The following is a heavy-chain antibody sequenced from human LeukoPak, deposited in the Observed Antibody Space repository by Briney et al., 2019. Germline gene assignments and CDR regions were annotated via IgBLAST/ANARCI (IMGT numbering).Heavy chain of an antibody. Sequence: SETLSLTCTVSGASITSGVYHWSWIRQHPGKGLEWIGYIYYSGSTEYNPSLKSRVTMSVDTSKNQFSLKLSSVTAADTAVYYWARGGLSWNWGYYHGRDVGGKGTRVTVSS. V-gene: IGHV4-31*03. CDR2: IYYSGST. J-gene: IGHJ6*04. CDR1: GASITSGVYH. CDR3: ARGGLSWNWGYYHGRDV. D-gene: IGHD1-7*01.